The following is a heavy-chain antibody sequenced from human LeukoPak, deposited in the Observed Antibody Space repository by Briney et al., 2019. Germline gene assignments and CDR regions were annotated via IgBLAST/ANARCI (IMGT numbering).Heavy chain of an antibody. J-gene: IGHJ6*02. CDR1: GFTFSSYG. V-gene: IGHV3-33*01. CDR2: IWYDGSNK. CDR3: ARAPSKEPRSGGMDV. D-gene: IGHD2-15*01. Sequence: GGSLRLSCAASGFTFSSYGMHWVRQAPGKGLEWVAVIWYDGSNKYYADSVKGRFTISRDNSKNTLYLQMNSLRAEDTAVYYCARAPSKEPRSGGMDVWGQGTTVTVSS.